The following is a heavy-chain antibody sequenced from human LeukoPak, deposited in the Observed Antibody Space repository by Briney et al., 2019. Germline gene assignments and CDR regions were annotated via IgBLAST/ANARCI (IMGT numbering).Heavy chain of an antibody. D-gene: IGHD1-26*01. CDR1: GFTVSSNY. J-gene: IGHJ4*02. V-gene: IGHV3-66*01. Sequence: GGSLRLSCAASGFTVSSNYMSWVRQAPGKGLEWVSLIYSGGSTYYADSVKGRFTISRDDSKNTLYLQMNSLRAEDTAVYYCASSGNYRIYYFDYWGQGTLVTVSS. CDR2: IYSGGST. CDR3: ASSGNYRIYYFDY.